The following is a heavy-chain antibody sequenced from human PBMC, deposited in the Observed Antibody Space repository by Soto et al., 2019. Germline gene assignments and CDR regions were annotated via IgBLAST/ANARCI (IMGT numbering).Heavy chain of an antibody. V-gene: IGHV4-31*03. CDR2: IYYSGST. D-gene: IGHD2-15*01. CDR1: GGSISSGGYY. Sequence: QVQLQESGPGLVKPSQTLSLTCTVSGGSISSGGYYWSWIRQHPGKSLEWIGYIYYSGSTYYNPSLKSRVTISVDTSKNQFSPKLSSVTAADTAVYYCARAPGGYCSGGSCRNNWFDPWGQGTLVTVSS. CDR3: ARAPGGYCSGGSCRNNWFDP. J-gene: IGHJ5*02.